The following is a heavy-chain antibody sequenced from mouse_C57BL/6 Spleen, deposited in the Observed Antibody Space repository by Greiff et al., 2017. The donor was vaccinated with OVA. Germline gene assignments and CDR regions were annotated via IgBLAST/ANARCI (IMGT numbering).Heavy chain of an antibody. CDR3: ARGGNLGFDY. Sequence: ESGPGLVKPSQSLSLTCSVTGYSITSGYYWNWIRQFPGNKLEWMGYISYDGSNNYNPSLKNRISITRDTSKNQFFLKLNSVTTEDTATYYCARGGNLGFDYWGQGTTLTVSS. CDR2: ISYDGSN. CDR1: GYSITSGYY. J-gene: IGHJ2*01. V-gene: IGHV3-6*01. D-gene: IGHD4-1*01.